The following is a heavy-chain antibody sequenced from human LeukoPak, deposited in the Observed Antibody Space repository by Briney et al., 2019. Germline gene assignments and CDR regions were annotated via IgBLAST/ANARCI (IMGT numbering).Heavy chain of an antibody. J-gene: IGHJ4*02. D-gene: IGHD1-26*01. Sequence: PWGALRLSCAASGFTFSSYSMNWVRQAPGKGLEWVSTIRASGDRTYYAESVKGRFTISRDNSKNTLYLQMNSLRAEDTAVYYCAKDLKGVGYYFNYWGQGTLVTVSS. V-gene: IGHV3-23*01. CDR1: GFTFSSYS. CDR3: AKDLKGVGYYFNY. CDR2: IRASGDRT.